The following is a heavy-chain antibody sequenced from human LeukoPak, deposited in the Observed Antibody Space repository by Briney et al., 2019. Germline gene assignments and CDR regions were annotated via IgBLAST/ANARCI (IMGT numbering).Heavy chain of an antibody. CDR1: GFTFSSYA. Sequence: GGSLRLSCAASGFTFSSYAMSWVRQAPGKGLEWVSAISGSGGSTYYADSVKGRFTISRDNSKNTLYLQMNSLRAEDTAVYSCAKVKSGDLASFDYWGQGTLVTVSS. D-gene: IGHD3-10*01. V-gene: IGHV3-23*01. CDR2: ISGSGGST. CDR3: AKVKSGDLASFDY. J-gene: IGHJ4*02.